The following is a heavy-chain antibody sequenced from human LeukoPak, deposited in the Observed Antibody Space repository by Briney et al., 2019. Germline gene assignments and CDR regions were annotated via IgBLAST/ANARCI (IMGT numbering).Heavy chain of an antibody. Sequence: SETLSLACTVSGASISSGGYYWNWIRQPPGKGLEWIGYIYYSRSTSYSPSLKSRLTISVDTSKNQFSLKLSSVTAADTAVYYCARDGYNSGYFDYWGQGTLVTVSS. D-gene: IGHD5-24*01. CDR2: IYYSRST. CDR1: GASISSGGYY. J-gene: IGHJ4*02. V-gene: IGHV4-30-4*01. CDR3: ARDGYNSGYFDY.